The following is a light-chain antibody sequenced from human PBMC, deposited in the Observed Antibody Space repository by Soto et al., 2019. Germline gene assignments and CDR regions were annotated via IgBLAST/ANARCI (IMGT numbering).Light chain of an antibody. J-gene: IGKJ4*01. CDR2: GAS. Sequence: DIQMTQSPSFVSASIGDRVTITCRASQNIRFWLAWYQQKPGKAPKSLIRGASSLQPGVPARFSGSESGTDFTLTITSLEPVDLAPYYCHQSPSFPLTFGGGTKV. CDR3: HQSPSFPLT. V-gene: IGKV1D-12*01. CDR1: QNIRFW.